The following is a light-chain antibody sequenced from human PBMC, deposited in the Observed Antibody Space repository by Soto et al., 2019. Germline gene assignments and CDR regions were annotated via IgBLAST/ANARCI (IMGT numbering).Light chain of an antibody. CDR2: DAS. CDR1: QSVSNF. J-gene: IGKJ4*01. CDR3: QQYNNWYLLT. V-gene: IGKV3D-15*01. Sequence: EIVLTQSPATLSLSPGERATLPCGASQSVSNFLAWYQQTTGQSPRLLIYDASTRATGIPPTFSGSGSGTEFTPTISSLQYQDFAVSYCQQYNNWYLLTFGGGTKVDIK.